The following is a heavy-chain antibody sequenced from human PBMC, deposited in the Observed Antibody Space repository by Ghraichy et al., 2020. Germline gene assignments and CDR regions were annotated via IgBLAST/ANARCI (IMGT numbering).Heavy chain of an antibody. V-gene: IGHV4-59*01. J-gene: IGHJ4*02. CDR1: GGSISSYY. CDR2: IYYSGST. D-gene: IGHD3-22*01. Sequence: SETLSLTCTVSGGSISSYYWSWIRQPPGKGLEWIGYIYYSGSTNYNPSLKSRVTISVDTSKNQFSLKLSSVTAADTAVYYCARYRGTYDSSGYRAFSFDYWGQGTLVNVSS. CDR3: ARYRGTYDSSGYRAFSFDY.